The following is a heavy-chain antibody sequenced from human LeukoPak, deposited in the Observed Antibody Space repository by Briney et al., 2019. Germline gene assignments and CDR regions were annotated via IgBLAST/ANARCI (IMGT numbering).Heavy chain of an antibody. D-gene: IGHD3-10*01. J-gene: IGHJ6*02. V-gene: IGHV3-30*18. CDR3: AKDYRRFGDLYGMDV. CDR2: ISYEGSNK. Sequence: GGSLRHSCAASGFTFSSYGMHWVRQAPAKGLEWVAVISYEGSNKYYAHSVKGRFTISRDNSKNTLYLQMNSLRAEDTAVYYCAKDYRRFGDLYGMDVWGQGTTVTVSS. CDR1: GFTFSSYG.